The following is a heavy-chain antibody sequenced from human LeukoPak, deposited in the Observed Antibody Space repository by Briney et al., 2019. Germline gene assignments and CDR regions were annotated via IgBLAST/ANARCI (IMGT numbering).Heavy chain of an antibody. Sequence: GGSLRLSCAASGFTFSSFAMSWVRQAPGKGLEWVSAISGSGGSTYYADSVKGRFTISRDNSKNTLYLQMNSLRAEDTAVYYCVKAVLTGYYRGYFDYWGQGTLVTVSS. CDR1: GFTFSSFA. V-gene: IGHV3-23*01. D-gene: IGHD3-9*01. CDR2: ISGSGGST. J-gene: IGHJ4*02. CDR3: VKAVLTGYYRGYFDY.